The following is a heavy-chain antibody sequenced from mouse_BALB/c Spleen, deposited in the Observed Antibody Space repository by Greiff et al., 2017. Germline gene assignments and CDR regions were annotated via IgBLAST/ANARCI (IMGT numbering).Heavy chain of an antibody. V-gene: IGHV5-6-5*01. CDR1: GFTFSSYA. D-gene: IGHD2-1*01. CDR2: ISSGGST. J-gene: IGHJ4*01. CDR3: ARGDYGNYAKAMDY. Sequence: EVQVVESGGGLVKPGGSLKLSCAASGFTFSSYAMSWVRQTPEKRLEWVASISSGGSTYYPDSVKGRFTISRDNARNILYLQMSSLRSEDTAMYYCARGDYGNYAKAMDYWGQGTSVTVSS.